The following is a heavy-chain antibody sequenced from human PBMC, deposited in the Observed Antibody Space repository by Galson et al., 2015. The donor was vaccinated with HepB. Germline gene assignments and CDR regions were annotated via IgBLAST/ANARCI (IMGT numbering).Heavy chain of an antibody. CDR3: ARDPYCSTSNCVIAFDI. D-gene: IGHD2-2*01. CDR1: GFTFSTYN. J-gene: IGHJ3*02. Sequence: LRLSCAASGFTFSTYNMNWLRQAPGKGLEWVSAISSTSSNIYYADSVKGRFTISRANAQNSLYLQMNSLRAEDTAVYYCARDPYCSTSNCVIAFDIWGQGTMVAVSS. CDR2: ISSTSSNI. V-gene: IGHV3-21*01.